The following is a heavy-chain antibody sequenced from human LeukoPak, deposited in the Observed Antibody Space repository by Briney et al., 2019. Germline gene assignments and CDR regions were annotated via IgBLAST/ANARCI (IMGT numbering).Heavy chain of an antibody. Sequence: GGSLTPAYPPDASTAASPGAHSARQAPSKGLEWVAVISYDGSNKYYADSVKGRFTISRDNSKNTLYLQMNSLRADDPSVSYRARASLVSVTKDYYYYGMVFWGEGTTVTVSS. J-gene: IGHJ6*01. CDR1: ASTAASPG. CDR3: ARASLVSVTKDYYYYGMVF. V-gene: IGHV3-33*05. D-gene: IGHD4-17*01. CDR2: ISYDGSNK.